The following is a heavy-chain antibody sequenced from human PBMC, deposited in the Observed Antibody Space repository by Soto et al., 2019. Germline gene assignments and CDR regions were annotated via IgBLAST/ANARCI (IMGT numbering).Heavy chain of an antibody. V-gene: IGHV1-69*05. CDR3: TRCGIRYHSIGYYLGIDGMDV. Sequence: QVQLVQSGAEVKKPESSVRVSCKASGGTFNSYAITWVRQAPGQGLEWMGGTIPMFGTTNYAEKFHGRVTISTDESTNTAYMELSSLGSEDTAVYYCTRCGIRYHSIGYYLGIDGMDVWGQGTTVIVSS. CDR1: GGTFNSYA. D-gene: IGHD3-22*01. CDR2: TIPMFGTT. J-gene: IGHJ6*02.